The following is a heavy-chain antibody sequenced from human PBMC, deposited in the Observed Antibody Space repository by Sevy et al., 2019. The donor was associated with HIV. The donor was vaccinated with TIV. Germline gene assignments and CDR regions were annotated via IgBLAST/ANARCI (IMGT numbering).Heavy chain of an antibody. Sequence: GGSLRLSCTASGFTFRNFGMHWVRQVPGKGLQWVTFIRYDGSDKYYAASVKGRFTISRDDSKNTLYLQMDRLRPEDTAIYYCAKGLAGPGRRYFDYWGQGTLVTVSS. CDR1: GFTFRNFG. CDR3: AKGLAGPGRRYFDY. D-gene: IGHD6-13*01. V-gene: IGHV3-30*02. CDR2: IRYDGSDK. J-gene: IGHJ4*02.